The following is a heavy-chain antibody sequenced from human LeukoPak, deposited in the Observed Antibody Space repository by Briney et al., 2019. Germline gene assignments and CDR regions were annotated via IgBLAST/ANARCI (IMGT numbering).Heavy chain of an antibody. D-gene: IGHD6-19*01. CDR2: NNPSTGTT. J-gene: IGHJ4*02. CDR1: GYTFTSYY. CDR3: ARDRGLLYGSSGCLDS. Sequence: GSVKVSCKTSGYTFTSYYMHWVRQAPGQGLEWMGLNNPSTGTTAYAQTFQGRVTMTRDASSSTVYMELSSLTSEDTAVYFCARDRGLLYGSSGCLDSWGQGTLVTVSS. V-gene: IGHV1-46*01.